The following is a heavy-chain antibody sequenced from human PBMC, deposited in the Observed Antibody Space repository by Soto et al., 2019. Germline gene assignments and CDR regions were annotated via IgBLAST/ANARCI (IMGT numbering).Heavy chain of an antibody. CDR1: GDTFTGYY. CDR2: INPNSVGT. D-gene: IGHD3-10*01. J-gene: IGHJ6*02. V-gene: IGHV1-2*04. Sequence: GGSVKVSCKASGDTFTGYYMHWGRRAPGQGLEGRGWINPNSVGTNYAQKFQDWVTMTRDTSISTAYMELSRLRSADTAVYYCASSMVGGVEHGMDVWGQGNTVTVSS. CDR3: ASSMVGGVEHGMDV.